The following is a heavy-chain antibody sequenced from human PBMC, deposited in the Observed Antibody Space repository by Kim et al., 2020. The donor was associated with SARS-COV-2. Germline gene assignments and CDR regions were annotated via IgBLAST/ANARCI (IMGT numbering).Heavy chain of an antibody. Sequence: ASVKVSCKVSGYTLTELSMHWVRQAPGKGLEWMGGFDPEDGETIYAQKFQGRVTMTEDTSTDTAYMELSSQRSEDTAVYYCATYSMTTVTTNWFDPWGQGTLVTVSS. D-gene: IGHD4-17*01. CDR3: ATYSMTTVTTNWFDP. J-gene: IGHJ5*02. V-gene: IGHV1-24*01. CDR1: GYTLTELS. CDR2: FDPEDGET.